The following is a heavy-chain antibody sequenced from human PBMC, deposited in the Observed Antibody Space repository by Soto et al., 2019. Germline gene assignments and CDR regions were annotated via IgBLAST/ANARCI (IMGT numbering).Heavy chain of an antibody. J-gene: IGHJ3*02. Sequence: GGSLRLSCAASGFTFSSYGMHWVRQAPGKGLEWVAVISYDGSNKYYADSVKGRFTISRDNSKNTLYLQMNSLRAEDTAVYYCAKASYYYDSSGARAFDIWGQGTMVTVSS. D-gene: IGHD3-22*01. CDR1: GFTFSSYG. CDR3: AKASYYYDSSGARAFDI. V-gene: IGHV3-30*18. CDR2: ISYDGSNK.